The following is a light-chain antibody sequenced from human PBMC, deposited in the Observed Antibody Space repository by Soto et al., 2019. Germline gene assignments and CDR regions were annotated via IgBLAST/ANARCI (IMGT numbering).Light chain of an antibody. CDR3: SSYTGGRTYV. CDR1: NSDIGGYKY. CDR2: DVS. V-gene: IGLV2-14*01. Sequence: QSVLTQPSPVSGSPGQSITISFTWTNSDIGGYKYVSWYQQHPGKAPKLMIYDVSNRPSGVSNRFSGSKSGNTATLTISGLQGEDEAEYYCSSYTGGRTYVFGTGTKVTVL. J-gene: IGLJ1*01.